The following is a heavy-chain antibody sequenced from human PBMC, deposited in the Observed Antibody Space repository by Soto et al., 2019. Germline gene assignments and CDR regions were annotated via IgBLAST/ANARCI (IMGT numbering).Heavy chain of an antibody. CDR3: VTGHWNYFYY. D-gene: IGHD3-3*01. CDR2: ISNDESNT. CDR1: GFTFSNNG. Sequence: QVQLVESGGGVVQPGWSLRLSCAASGFTFSNNGMHWVRQAPGKGLEWVAFISNDESNTYYVDSVKGRFSISRDNSQNSLYLKMNSLRVEDTAVYYCVTGHWNYFYYWGQGTLVTVSS. J-gene: IGHJ4*02. V-gene: IGHV3-30*03.